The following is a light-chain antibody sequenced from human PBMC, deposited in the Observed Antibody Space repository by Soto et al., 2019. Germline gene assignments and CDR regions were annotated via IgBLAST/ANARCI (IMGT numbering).Light chain of an antibody. CDR2: KAS. CDR1: QTISSW. V-gene: IGKV1-5*03. CDR3: QQFSSYPLT. J-gene: IGKJ4*01. Sequence: DIQMTQYPSTLSGSVGDRFTVTCLASQTISSWLAWYQQKPGKAPKLLIYKASTLKSGVPSRFSGSGSGTDFTLTISRLEPEDFAVYYCQQFSSYPLTFGGGTKVDIK.